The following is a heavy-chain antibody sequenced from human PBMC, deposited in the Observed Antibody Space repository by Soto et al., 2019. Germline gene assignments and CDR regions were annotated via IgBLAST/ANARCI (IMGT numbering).Heavy chain of an antibody. CDR3: ARENCDY. V-gene: IGHV3-48*03. Sequence: EVQLVESGGGLVQPGGSLRLSCAASGFTFGSYEMNWFRQAPGKGLELVSYISTSGSTTYYADSVKGRLTISRDNAKNSLFLQMNSLRAEDTAVYYCARENCDYWGQGTLVTVSS. CDR1: GFTFGSYE. D-gene: IGHD1-1*01. CDR2: ISTSGSTT. J-gene: IGHJ4*02.